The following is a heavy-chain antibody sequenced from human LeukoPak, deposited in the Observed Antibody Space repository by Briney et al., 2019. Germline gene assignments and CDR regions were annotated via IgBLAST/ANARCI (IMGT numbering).Heavy chain of an antibody. D-gene: IGHD3-22*01. J-gene: IGHJ5*02. V-gene: IGHV1-8*01. Sequence: ASVKVSCKASGYTFTSYDINWVRQATGQGLEWMGWMNPNSGNTGYAQKFQGRVTMTRNTSISTAYMELSSLRSEDTAVYYCARTYYHDRADINWFDPWGQGTLVTVPS. CDR1: GYTFTSYD. CDR2: MNPNSGNT. CDR3: ARTYYHDRADINWFDP.